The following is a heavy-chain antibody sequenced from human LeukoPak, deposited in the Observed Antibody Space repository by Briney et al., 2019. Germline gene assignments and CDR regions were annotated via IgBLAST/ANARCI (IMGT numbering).Heavy chain of an antibody. Sequence: SETLSLTCTVSAGSISSYYWSWIRQPPGKGLEWIGEINHSGSTNYNPSLKSRVTISVDTSKNQFSLKLSSVTAADTAVYYCARGSPHVDYWGQGTLVTVSS. CDR1: AGSISSYY. CDR2: INHSGST. J-gene: IGHJ4*02. V-gene: IGHV4-34*01. CDR3: ARGSPHVDY.